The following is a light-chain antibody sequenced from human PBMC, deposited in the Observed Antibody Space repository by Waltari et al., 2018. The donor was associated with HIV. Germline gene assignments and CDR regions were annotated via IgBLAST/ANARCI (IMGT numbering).Light chain of an antibody. Sequence: QSVLTQPPSASGTPGHRVTMSCSGGSSNIGSNSVNWYQHLPETSPSLLIFRKEKRPEGVPDPFSASKCGTSAALASSGRQSEDEAEYYCAVWDDSLSEYVFGPGTRVTVL. V-gene: IGLV1-44*01. CDR2: RKE. J-gene: IGLJ1*01. CDR3: AVWDDSLSEYV. CDR1: SSNIGSNS.